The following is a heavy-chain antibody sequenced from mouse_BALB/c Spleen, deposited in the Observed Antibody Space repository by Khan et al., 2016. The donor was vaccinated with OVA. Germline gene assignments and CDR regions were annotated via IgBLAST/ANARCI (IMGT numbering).Heavy chain of an antibody. CDR2: IDPYSSET. CDR3: ARAGYAAFAY. J-gene: IGHJ3*01. Sequence: QVQLQQSGPVVVRPGASVKMSCKASGYTFSSYWMYWVKQRSGQGLEWIGMIDPYSSETRLNQDFTDKATLNVDKSSNTAYMQFSSLTSEDSAVYYGARAGYAAFAYWGQGTLVTVSA. CDR1: GYTFSSYW. V-gene: IGHV1-61*01.